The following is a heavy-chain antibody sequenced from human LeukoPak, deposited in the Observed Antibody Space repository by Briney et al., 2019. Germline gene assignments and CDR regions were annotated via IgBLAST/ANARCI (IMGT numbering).Heavy chain of an antibody. Sequence: GGSLRLSCAASGFTFSSYTMNWVRQAPGKGLEWVSYISSSSSYRYYADSMKGRFTISRDNAKNSLYLQPNSLRAEDTAVYYCARVLQWFGELCLDYWGQGTLVTVSS. CDR3: ARVLQWFGELCLDY. V-gene: IGHV3-21*01. CDR2: ISSSSSYR. D-gene: IGHD3-10*01. J-gene: IGHJ4*02. CDR1: GFTFSSYT.